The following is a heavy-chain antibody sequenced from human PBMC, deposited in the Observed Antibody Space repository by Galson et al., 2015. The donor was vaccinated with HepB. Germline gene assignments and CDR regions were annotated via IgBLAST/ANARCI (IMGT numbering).Heavy chain of an antibody. V-gene: IGHV3-21*01. Sequence: SLRLSCAASGFTFSSYSMNWVRQAPGKGLEWVSSISSSSSYIYYADSVKGRFTISRDNAKNSLYLQMNSLRAEDTAVYYCARDYAILTGYYRASYFDYWGQRTLVTVSS. D-gene: IGHD3-9*01. CDR1: GFTFSSYS. J-gene: IGHJ4*02. CDR2: ISSSSSYI. CDR3: ARDYAILTGYYRASYFDY.